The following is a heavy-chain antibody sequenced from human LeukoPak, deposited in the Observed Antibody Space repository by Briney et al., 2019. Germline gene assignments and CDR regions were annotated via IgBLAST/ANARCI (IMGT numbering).Heavy chain of an antibody. CDR3: AKEYCRSTSCYWGLDY. Sequence: GGSLRLSCAASGSTFSSYGMHWVRQAPGKGLEWVAVISYDGSNKYYADSVKGRFTISRDNSKNTLYLQMNSLRGEDTAVHYCAKEYCRSTSCYWGLDYWGQGTLVTVSS. D-gene: IGHD2-2*01. CDR2: ISYDGSNK. V-gene: IGHV3-30*18. CDR1: GSTFSSYG. J-gene: IGHJ4*02.